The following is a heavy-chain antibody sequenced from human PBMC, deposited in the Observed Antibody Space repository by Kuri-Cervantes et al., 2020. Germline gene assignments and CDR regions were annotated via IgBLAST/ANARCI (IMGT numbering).Heavy chain of an antibody. D-gene: IGHD6-19*01. V-gene: IGHV1-69*02. CDR1: GGTFSSYT. J-gene: IGHJ5*02. CDR2: IIPILGIA. Sequence: SVKVSCKASGGTFSSYTISWVRQAPGQGLEWMGRIIPILGIANYAQKFQGRVTMTRDTSISTAYMELSRLRSDDTAVYYCARASSGWWENWFDPWGQGTLVTVSS. CDR3: ARASSGWWENWFDP.